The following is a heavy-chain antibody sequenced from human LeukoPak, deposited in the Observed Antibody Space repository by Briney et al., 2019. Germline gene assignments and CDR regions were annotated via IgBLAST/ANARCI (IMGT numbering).Heavy chain of an antibody. J-gene: IGHJ5*02. Sequence: GGSLRLSCAASGFTFNLYAMSWVRQAPGKGLEWVSVIYSGGTTYYADSVKGRFTISRDNSKNTLYLQMNSLRAEDTAVYYCARDASFDPWGQGTLVTVSS. CDR3: ARDASFDP. CDR1: GFTFNLYA. CDR2: IYSGGTT. V-gene: IGHV3-53*01.